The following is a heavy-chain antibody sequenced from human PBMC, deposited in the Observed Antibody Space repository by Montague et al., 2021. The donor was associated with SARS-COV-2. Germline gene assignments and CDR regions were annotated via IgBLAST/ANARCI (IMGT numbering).Heavy chain of an antibody. CDR1: RDSISSHNYF. V-gene: IGHV4-39*07. Sequence: SETLSLTCTVSRDSISSHNYFWAWIRQPPGKGLEWIGSVDYSGLTFYNPSLEGRVTISVGTSKKQFSLKVNSVTAADTAVYYCAKDGEALAWGTFDIWGQGTMVTVSS. CDR2: VDYSGLT. J-gene: IGHJ3*02. CDR3: AKDGEALAWGTFDI. D-gene: IGHD3-10*01.